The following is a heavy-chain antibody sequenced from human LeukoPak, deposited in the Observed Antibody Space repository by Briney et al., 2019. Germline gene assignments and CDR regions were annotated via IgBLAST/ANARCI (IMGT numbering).Heavy chain of an antibody. V-gene: IGHV3-30*03. CDR1: GFTFSSYG. D-gene: IGHD3-3*01. J-gene: IGHJ6*02. CDR2: ISYDGSNK. CDR3: AREEPRFLEWLLGEIHYYYYGMDV. Sequence: LPGGSLRLSCAASGFTFSSYGMHWVRQAPGKGLEWVAVISYDGSNKYYADSVKGRLTISRDNSKNTLYLQMNSLRAEDTAVYYCAREEPRFLEWLLGEIHYYYYGMDVWGQGTTVTVSS.